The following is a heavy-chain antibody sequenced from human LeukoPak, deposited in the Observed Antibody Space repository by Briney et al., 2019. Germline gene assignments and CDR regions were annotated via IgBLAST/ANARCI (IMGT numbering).Heavy chain of an antibody. D-gene: IGHD2-15*01. Sequence: PGXXLRLSCAASGFTFDDYAMHWVRHAPGKGLEWVSGISWNSGSIVYADSVKGRFTIYRDNAKNPLYLQMNSLRAEDMALYYCAKVDKPWSRGAFDIWGQGTMVTVSS. CDR1: GFTFDDYA. CDR3: AKVDKPWSRGAFDI. V-gene: IGHV3-9*03. J-gene: IGHJ3*02. CDR2: ISWNSGSI.